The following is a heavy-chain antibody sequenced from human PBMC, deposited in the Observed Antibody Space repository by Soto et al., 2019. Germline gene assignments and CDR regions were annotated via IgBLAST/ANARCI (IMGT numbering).Heavy chain of an antibody. CDR1: GYEFISYA. Sequence: VQLVQSGAEEKKPGASVKLSCRTSGYEFISYAIHWLRQAPGPSLEWRGWVNPASGHSEYSDKFQDSVTITIATSAKRGYVELSSPRSEDTAVYYCARDGHFLDDRGQRTLVTVSS. J-gene: IGHJ4*02. CDR2: VNPASGHS. CDR3: ARDGHFLDD. V-gene: IGHV1-3*05.